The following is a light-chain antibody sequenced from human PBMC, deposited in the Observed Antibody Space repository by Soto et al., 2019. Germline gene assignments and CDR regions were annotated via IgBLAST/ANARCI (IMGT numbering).Light chain of an antibody. CDR3: QKYDNWPET. CDR2: DAS. V-gene: IGKV3-15*01. Sequence: ESVMTQSPATLSVSPGERATLSCRASQSVGNNLAWYQHKPGQAPRLLIYDASIRATGIPARFSGSGSGTEFTLTISSLQSEDFAVYFCQKYDNWPETFGQGTKVEIK. J-gene: IGKJ1*01. CDR1: QSVGNN.